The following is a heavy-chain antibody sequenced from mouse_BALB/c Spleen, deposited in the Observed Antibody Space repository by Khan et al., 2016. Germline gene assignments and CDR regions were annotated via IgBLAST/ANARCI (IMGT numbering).Heavy chain of an antibody. D-gene: IGHD2-1*01. CDR2: INTYTGKP. CDR3: ARGHGNPAY. V-gene: IGHV9-1*02. J-gene: IGHJ3*01. CDR1: GYTFTNYG. Sequence: QIQLVQSGPELKKPGETVKISCKASGYTFTNYGMNWVKQAPGKGLKWVGWINTYTGKPTYADDFKGRFAFSLETSTNTAYLQINNLKNEDMATXFCARGHGNPAYWGQGTLVTVSA.